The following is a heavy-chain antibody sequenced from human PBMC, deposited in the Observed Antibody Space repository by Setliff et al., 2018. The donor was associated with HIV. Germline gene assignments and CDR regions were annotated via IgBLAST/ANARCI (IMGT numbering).Heavy chain of an antibody. D-gene: IGHD3-3*01. CDR1: GGSINSHY. V-gene: IGHV4-59*11. Sequence: KPSETLSLTCTVSGGSINSHYWSWIRQSPGEGLEWIGTLNHGGTTDYNPSLKSRVAISVDTSKNLFSLKMNSVTPADTAVYYCARGIENFWSGYIRWGQGTLVTVSS. CDR2: LNHGGTT. J-gene: IGHJ4*02. CDR3: ARGIENFWSGYIR.